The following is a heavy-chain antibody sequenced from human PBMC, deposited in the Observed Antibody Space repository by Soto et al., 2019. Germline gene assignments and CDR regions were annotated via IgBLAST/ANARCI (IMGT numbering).Heavy chain of an antibody. CDR3: ARYLWGSGTEGAFDI. J-gene: IGHJ3*02. CDR2: IIPIFGTA. Sequence: SVKVSCKASGGTFSSYAISWVRQAPGQGLEWMGGIIPIFGTANYAQKFQGRVTITADESASTAYMELSSLRSEDTAVYYCARYLWGSGTEGAFDIWGQGTMVTVSS. D-gene: IGHD3-16*01. CDR1: GGTFSSYA. V-gene: IGHV1-69*13.